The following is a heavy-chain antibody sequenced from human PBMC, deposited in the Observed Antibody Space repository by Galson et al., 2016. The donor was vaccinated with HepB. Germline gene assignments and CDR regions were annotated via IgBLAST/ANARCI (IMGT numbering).Heavy chain of an antibody. CDR1: GFTFSTNS. Sequence: SLRLSCAASGFTFSTNSMNWVRQAPGKGLECVSSISSGSAYKYYADSVKGRFTISRDNAKNSLYLQMNSLRVEDTAVYYCARGGGYSSGWYSFWGRGTLVTVSS. D-gene: IGHD6-13*01. CDR3: ARGGGYSSGWYSF. CDR2: ISSGSAYK. J-gene: IGHJ4*02. V-gene: IGHV3-21*01.